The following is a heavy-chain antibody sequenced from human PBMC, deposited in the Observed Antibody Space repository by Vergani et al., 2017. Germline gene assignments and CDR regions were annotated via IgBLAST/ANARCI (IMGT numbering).Heavy chain of an antibody. CDR3: ARNFVTRVTTLEYYYMCV. J-gene: IGHJ6*03. CDR1: GFPFSDYG. D-gene: IGHD1-1*01. V-gene: IGHV3-30*03. CDR2: ISYDGNKK. Sequence: QVQLVESGGGEVQPGRSLRLSCSAAGFPFSDYGVNWVRQAPGKGLEWVSVISYDGNKKNYADSVKGRFTISRDNSKNTLYLEMNALRAEDTAVYYCARNFVTRVTTLEYYYMCVWGKGTTVTVSS.